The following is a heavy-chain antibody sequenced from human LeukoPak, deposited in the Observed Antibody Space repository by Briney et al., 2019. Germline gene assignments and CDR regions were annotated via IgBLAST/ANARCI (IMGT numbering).Heavy chain of an antibody. Sequence: SDTLSLTCTVSGGSISNYYWSWIRQPPGKGLEWIGYIYYRGSTSYNPSLKSRVTISVDTSKNQISLKLSSATAADTAVYYCARRDAFDIWGQGTMVAVSS. CDR1: GGSISNYY. J-gene: IGHJ3*02. CDR2: IYYRGST. V-gene: IGHV4-59*07. CDR3: ARRDAFDI.